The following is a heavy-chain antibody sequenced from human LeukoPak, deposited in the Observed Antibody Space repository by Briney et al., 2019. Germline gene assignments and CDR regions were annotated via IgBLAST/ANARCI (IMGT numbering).Heavy chain of an antibody. CDR1: GGSFSGYY. D-gene: IGHD4-23*01. J-gene: IGHJ5*02. CDR3: ARGDYGGSNWFDP. V-gene: IGHV4-34*01. Sequence: PSGTLSLTCAVYGGSFSGYYWSWIRQPPGKGLEWIGEINHSGSTNYNPSLKSRVTISVDTSKNQFSLKLSSVTAADTAVYYCARGDYGGSNWFDPWGQGTLVTVSS. CDR2: INHSGST.